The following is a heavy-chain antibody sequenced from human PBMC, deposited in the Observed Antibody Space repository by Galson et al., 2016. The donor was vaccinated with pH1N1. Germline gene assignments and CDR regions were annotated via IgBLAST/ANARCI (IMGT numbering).Heavy chain of an antibody. V-gene: IGHV1-69*13. D-gene: IGHD3-22*01. CDR1: GGTFGSYG. CDR3: AREDYYDTDLSDWYFDL. CDR2: IIPIVNTV. J-gene: IGHJ2*01. Sequence: SVKVSCKASGGTFGSYGINWVRQAPGQGLEWMGGIIPIVNTVKYAQNLQGRVTITADESTTTAYMELSSLRAEDTAMYYCAREDYYDTDLSDWYFDLWGRGTLLTVSS.